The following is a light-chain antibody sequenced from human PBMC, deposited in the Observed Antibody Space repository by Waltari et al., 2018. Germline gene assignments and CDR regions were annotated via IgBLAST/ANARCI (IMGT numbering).Light chain of an antibody. J-gene: IGKJ2*01. CDR2: KAS. V-gene: IGKV1-5*03. CDR3: QQYNSYSYT. Sequence: DIQMTQSPSTLSASVGDRVTITCRASQSINSWLAWYQQKPGKAPKLLIYKASVLESGVPSRFSGNESGTEFTLTISSLQPDDFATYYCQQYNSYSYTFGQGTKLEIK. CDR1: QSINSW.